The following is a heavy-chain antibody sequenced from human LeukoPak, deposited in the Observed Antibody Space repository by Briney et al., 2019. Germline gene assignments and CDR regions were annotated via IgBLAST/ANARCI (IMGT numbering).Heavy chain of an antibody. D-gene: IGHD6-19*01. CDR1: GVTLSSHA. CDR3: YISGWTEDIDN. Sequence: TGGSLRLSCSASGVTLSSHAMHWVRQAPGRGLEYVSGISDNGGSTFYADSVKGRFTISRDNSKNTLYLQMSSLRGEDTAVYYCYISGWTEDIDNWGQGTLVTVSS. CDR2: ISDNGGST. J-gene: IGHJ4*02. V-gene: IGHV3-64D*06.